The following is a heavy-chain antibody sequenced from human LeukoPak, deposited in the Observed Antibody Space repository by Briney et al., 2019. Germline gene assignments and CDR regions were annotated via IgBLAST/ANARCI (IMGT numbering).Heavy chain of an antibody. J-gene: IGHJ4*02. D-gene: IGHD5-18*01. CDR3: ARHYSSRGYISNYFDY. CDR1: GGSISGYY. V-gene: IGHV4-59*08. CDR2: IYYSGST. Sequence: SETLSLTCTVSGGSISGYYWSWIRQPPGKGLEWIGYIYYSGSTNYNPSLKSRVTISVGTSKIQFSLKLSSVTAADTAVYYCARHYSSRGYISNYFDYWGQGTLVTVSS.